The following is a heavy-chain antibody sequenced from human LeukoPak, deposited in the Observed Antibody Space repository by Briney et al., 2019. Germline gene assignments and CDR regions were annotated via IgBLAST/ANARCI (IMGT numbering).Heavy chain of an antibody. CDR1: GFSFSSYG. V-gene: IGHV3-30*18. CDR3: AKGGPLGYCSSTSCSDYFDY. Sequence: GGSLRLSCAASGFSFSSYGMHWVRQAPGKGLAWVAVISYDGTNKYYADSVKGRFTISRDNSKNTLYLQMNSLRAEDTAVYYCAKGGPLGYCSSTSCSDYFDYWGQGTLVTVSS. D-gene: IGHD2-2*01. CDR2: ISYDGTNK. J-gene: IGHJ4*02.